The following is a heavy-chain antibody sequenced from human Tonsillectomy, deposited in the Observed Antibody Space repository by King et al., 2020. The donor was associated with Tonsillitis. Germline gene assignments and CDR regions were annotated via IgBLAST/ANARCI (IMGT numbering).Heavy chain of an antibody. J-gene: IGHJ6*02. CDR2: ISSSSSTI. CDR1: GFTFSSYS. CDR3: AREPEGDIVVVPADYYYYYGMDV. V-gene: IGHV3-48*02. Sequence: VQLVESGGGLVQPGGSLRLSCAASGFTFSSYSMIWVRQAPGKGLEWVSYISSSSSTIYYADSVKGRFTISRDNAKNSLHLQMNSLRDEDTAVYYCAREPEGDIVVVPADYYYYYGMDVWGQGTTVTVSS. D-gene: IGHD2-2*01.